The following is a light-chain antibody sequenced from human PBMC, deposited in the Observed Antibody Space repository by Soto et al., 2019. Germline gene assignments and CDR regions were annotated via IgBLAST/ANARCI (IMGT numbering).Light chain of an antibody. V-gene: IGLV1-40*01. CDR2: ENV. J-gene: IGLJ3*02. CDR3: QSYDNSLSGSEV. Sequence: QSVLTQPPSVSGAPGQTVSISCTGTSSNIGAGQDVHWYQQFPGTAPKLLIFENVNRPSGVPERFSGSKSGTSASLAITGLQAKDEAIYFCQSYDNSLSGSEVFGGGTKLTVL. CDR1: SSNIGAGQD.